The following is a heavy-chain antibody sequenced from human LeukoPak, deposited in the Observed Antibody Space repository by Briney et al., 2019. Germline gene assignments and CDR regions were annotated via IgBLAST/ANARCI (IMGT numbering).Heavy chain of an antibody. V-gene: IGHV1-18*01. CDR2: ISAYNGNT. D-gene: IGHD1-14*01. CDR1: DYIFITYG. CDR3: TRVSAGAAFDI. J-gene: IGHJ3*02. Sequence: ASVKVSYKASDYIFITYGISWVRQAPGQGLEWMGWISAYNGNTNYAQKFQGRVSMTTDTSTRTAYMELGSLRSDDTAVYYCTRVSAGAAFDIWGRGTMVTVFS.